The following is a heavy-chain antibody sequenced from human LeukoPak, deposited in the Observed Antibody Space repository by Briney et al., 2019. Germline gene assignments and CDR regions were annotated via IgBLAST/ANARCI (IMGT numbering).Heavy chain of an antibody. CDR2: ISYDGSNK. CDR1: GFTFSSYG. Sequence: PGRSLRLSCAASGFTFSSYGMHWVRQAPGKGLEWVAVISYDGSNKYYADYVKGRFTISRDNSKNTLYLQMNSLRAEDTAVYYCAKDLPYGMDVWGQGTTVTVSS. CDR3: AKDLPYGMDV. J-gene: IGHJ6*02. V-gene: IGHV3-30*18.